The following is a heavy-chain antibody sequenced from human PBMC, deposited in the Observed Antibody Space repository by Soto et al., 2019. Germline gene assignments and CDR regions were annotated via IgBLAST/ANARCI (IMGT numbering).Heavy chain of an antibody. CDR2: IKSKTDGGTT. CDR3: TSEVDSSGWYSYYYYGMDV. CDR1: GFTFGDHY. V-gene: IGHV3-15*07. Sequence: GGSLRLSCAVSGFTFGDHYMDWVRQAPGKGLEWVGRIKSKTDGGTTDYAAPVKGRFTISRDDSKNTLYLQMNSLKIEDTALYYCTSEVDSSGWYSYYYYGMDVWGQGTTVTVSS. D-gene: IGHD6-19*01. J-gene: IGHJ6*02.